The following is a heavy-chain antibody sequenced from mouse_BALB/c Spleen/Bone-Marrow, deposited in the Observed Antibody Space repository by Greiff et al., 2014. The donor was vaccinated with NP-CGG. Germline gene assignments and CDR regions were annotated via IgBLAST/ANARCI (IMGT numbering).Heavy chain of an antibody. CDR3: ARDRGVQGYAMDY. V-gene: IGHV5-4*02. J-gene: IGHJ4*01. CDR2: ISDGGSYT. D-gene: IGHD2-14*01. CDR1: GFTFSDCY. Sequence: VQLQQSGGGLVKPGGSLKLSCAASGFTFSDCYMYWVRQTPEKRLEWVATISDGGSYTYYPDSVKGRFTISRDIAKNNLYLQMSSLKSEDTAMYYCARDRGVQGYAMDYWGQGTSVTVSS.